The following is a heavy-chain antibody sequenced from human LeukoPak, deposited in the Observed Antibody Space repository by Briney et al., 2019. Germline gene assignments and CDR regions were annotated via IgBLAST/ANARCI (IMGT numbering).Heavy chain of an antibody. V-gene: IGHV3-23*01. J-gene: IGHJ6*03. CDR1: GFTFSSYG. CDR2: ISGSGGDT. CDR3: AKCSVAGSGRYMDV. D-gene: IGHD6-19*01. Sequence: GGSLRLSCAASGFTFSSYGMSWVRQAPGKGLEWVSDISGSGGDTYDADSVKGRFTISRDNSKNTLYLQMNSLRAEDTAVYYCAKCSVAGSGRYMDVWGKGTTVTVSS.